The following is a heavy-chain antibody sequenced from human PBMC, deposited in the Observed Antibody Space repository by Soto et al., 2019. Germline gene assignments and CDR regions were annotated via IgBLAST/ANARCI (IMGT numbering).Heavy chain of an antibody. J-gene: IGHJ5*02. D-gene: IGHD2-2*01. Sequence: SLRVSCTSAGFTCSNYGIHWVRQAPGKGLEWVGFVWHDGNNEYYADSLKGRITISRDNSNNTVSLLISSLRAEDSAVYYCVRDQCRNTRCYPNYFDTWGQGTLVTVSS. V-gene: IGHV3-33*08. CDR3: VRDQCRNTRCYPNYFDT. CDR2: VWHDGNNE. CDR1: GFTCSNYG.